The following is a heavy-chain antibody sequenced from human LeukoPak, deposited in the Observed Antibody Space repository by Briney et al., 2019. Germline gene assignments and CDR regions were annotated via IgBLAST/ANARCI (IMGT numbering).Heavy chain of an antibody. D-gene: IGHD6-25*01. J-gene: IGHJ3*01. CDR1: GFSFSSYG. Sequence: GRSLRLSCAASGFSFSSYGMHWVRQAPGKGLEWVALIWYGGTNKYYADSVKGRFTISRENAKNSLYLQMSSLRAGDTAVYYCARELRTAAGYDAYDLWGQGTMVTVSS. CDR2: IWYGGTNK. V-gene: IGHV3-33*08. CDR3: ARELRTAAGYDAYDL.